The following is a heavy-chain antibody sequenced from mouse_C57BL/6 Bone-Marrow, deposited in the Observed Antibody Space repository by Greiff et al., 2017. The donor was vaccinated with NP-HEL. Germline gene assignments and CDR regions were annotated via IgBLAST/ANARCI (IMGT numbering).Heavy chain of an antibody. J-gene: IGHJ4*01. V-gene: IGHV5-4*01. CDR2: ISDGGSYT. Sequence: DVQLVESGGGLVKPGGSLKLSCAASGFTFSSYAMSWVRQTPEKRLEWVATISDGGSYTYYPDNVKGRFTISRDNAKNNLYLQMSHLKSEDTAMYYCFLKGAMDYWGQGTSVTVSS. CDR1: GFTFSSYA. D-gene: IGHD1-3*01. CDR3: FLKGAMDY.